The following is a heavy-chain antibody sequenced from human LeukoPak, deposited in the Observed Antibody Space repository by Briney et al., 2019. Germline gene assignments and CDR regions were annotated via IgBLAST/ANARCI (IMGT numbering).Heavy chain of an antibody. J-gene: IGHJ4*02. CDR1: GGSISSYY. V-gene: IGHV4-59*13. CDR2: IYYSGST. Sequence: SETLSLTCTVSGGSISSYYWSWIRQPPGKELDGIGYIYYSGSTNYNPSLKSRVTISVDTSKNQFSLKLSSVTAADTAVYYCAKASSHLNYGELDYWGQGTLVTVSS. CDR3: AKASSHLNYGELDY. D-gene: IGHD4-17*01.